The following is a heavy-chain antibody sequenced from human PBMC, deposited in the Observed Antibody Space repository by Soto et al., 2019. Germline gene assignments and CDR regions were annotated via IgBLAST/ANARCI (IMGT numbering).Heavy chain of an antibody. CDR3: ARDEYDSSGYYYDVFDI. V-gene: IGHV1-69*01. Sequence: SSKAPRVTISSNSISSLRQYKKQGLEWMGGIIPIFGTANYAQKFQGRVTITADESTSTAYMELSSLRSEDTAVYYCARDEYDSSGYYYDVFDIWGQGTMVTVSS. J-gene: IGHJ3*02. D-gene: IGHD3-22*01. CDR2: IIPIFGTA. CDR1: RVTISSNS.